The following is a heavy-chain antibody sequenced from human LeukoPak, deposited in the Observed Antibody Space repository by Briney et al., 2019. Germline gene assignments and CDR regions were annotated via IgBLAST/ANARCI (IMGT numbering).Heavy chain of an antibody. CDR3: GRLMGGYDSYFYGMDV. D-gene: IGHD5-12*01. CDR1: GFTFSSFG. V-gene: IGHV3-30*03. CDR2: ISYDGSNK. J-gene: IGHJ6*02. Sequence: GGPLRLSCAASGFTFSSFGMHWVRQAPGKGLEWVAVISYDGSNKYYADSVKGRFTISRDNSQDTLYLQMNSLRPEDTAVYYCGRLMGGYDSYFYGMDVWGQGTTVTVSS.